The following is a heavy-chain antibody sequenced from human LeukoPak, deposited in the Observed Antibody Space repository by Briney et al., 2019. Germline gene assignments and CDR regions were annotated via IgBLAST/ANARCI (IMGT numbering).Heavy chain of an antibody. Sequence: PSETLSPTCTVSGGSISSYYWNWIRQPPGKGLEWIGYIYYSGSTNYNTSLKSRLTISVDTSKNQFSLKLSSVTAADTAVYYCARYVWGSYPTFEDYWGQGTLVTVSS. J-gene: IGHJ4*02. CDR1: GGSISSYY. D-gene: IGHD3-16*02. V-gene: IGHV4-59*01. CDR3: ARYVWGSYPTFEDY. CDR2: IYYSGST.